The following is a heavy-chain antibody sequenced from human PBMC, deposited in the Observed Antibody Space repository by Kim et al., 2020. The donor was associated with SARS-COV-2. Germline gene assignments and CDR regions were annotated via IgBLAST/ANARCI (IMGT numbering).Heavy chain of an antibody. CDR1: GYTFTSYD. Sequence: ASVKVSCKASGYTFTSYDINWVRQATGQGLEWMGWMNPNSGNTGYAQKFQGRVTMTRNTSISTAYMELSSLRSEDTAVYYCARGSYEGLLWFGELVDYWGQGTLVTVSS. CDR2: MNPNSGNT. V-gene: IGHV1-8*01. CDR3: ARGSYEGLLWFGELVDY. J-gene: IGHJ4*02. D-gene: IGHD3-10*01.